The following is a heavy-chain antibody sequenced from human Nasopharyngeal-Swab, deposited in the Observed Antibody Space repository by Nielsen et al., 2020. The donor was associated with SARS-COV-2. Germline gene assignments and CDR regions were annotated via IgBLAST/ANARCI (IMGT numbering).Heavy chain of an antibody. V-gene: IGHV3-21*06. J-gene: IGHJ4*02. CDR2: IHTGSNDI. CDR1: GFSFNTYT. D-gene: IGHD3-16*01. Sequence: GGSLRLPCAASGFSFNTYTFNWFRQAPGKGLAWVSFIHTGSNDILYAESVKGRFSISRDDAQSSLHLQMNSLRVEDTAVYYCLRGIGGLQATDREFWGQGTLVTVSS. CDR3: LRGIGGLQATDREF.